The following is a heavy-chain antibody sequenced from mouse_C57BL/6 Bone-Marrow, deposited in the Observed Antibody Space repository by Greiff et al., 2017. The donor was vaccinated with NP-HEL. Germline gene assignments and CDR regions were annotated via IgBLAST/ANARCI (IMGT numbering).Heavy chain of an antibody. CDR1: GYTFTRYW. V-gene: IGHV1-64*01. CDR2: IHPNSGST. Sequence: QVQLQQPGAELVKPGASVKLSCKASGYTFTRYWMHWVKQRPGQGLEWIGMIHPNSGSTNYNEKFKSKATLTVDKSSSTAYMQLSSLTSEDSAVYYCARLGYGYYLDYWGQGTTLTVSS. J-gene: IGHJ2*01. D-gene: IGHD2-10*02. CDR3: ARLGYGYYLDY.